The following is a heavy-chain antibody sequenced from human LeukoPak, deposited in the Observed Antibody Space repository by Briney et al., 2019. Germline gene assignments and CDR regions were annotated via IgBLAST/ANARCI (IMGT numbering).Heavy chain of an antibody. CDR1: GYSFTSYW. D-gene: IGHD1-26*01. CDR2: INPADSDI. CDR3: ARQVVGAHNWFDP. Sequence: GESLKISCKGSGYSFTSYWIGWVRQIPGKGLEWMGIINPADSDIKYSPSFQGQVTISTDNPISTAYLQWSRLKASDTAMYYCARQVVGAHNWFDPWGQGTLVTVSS. V-gene: IGHV5-51*01. J-gene: IGHJ5*02.